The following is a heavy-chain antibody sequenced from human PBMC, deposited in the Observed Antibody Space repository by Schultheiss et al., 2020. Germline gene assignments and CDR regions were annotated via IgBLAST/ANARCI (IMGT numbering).Heavy chain of an antibody. J-gene: IGHJ6*02. D-gene: IGHD3-3*01. CDR1: GFTFSSYS. V-gene: IGHV3-48*01. CDR3: ARDYTIFGAVYGMDV. CDR2: ISSSSSTI. Sequence: GESLKISCAASGFTFSSYSMNWVRQAPGKGLEWVSYISSSSSTIYYADSVKGRFTISRDNSKNTLYLQMNSLRAEDTAVYYCARDYTIFGAVYGMDVWGQGTTVTVSS.